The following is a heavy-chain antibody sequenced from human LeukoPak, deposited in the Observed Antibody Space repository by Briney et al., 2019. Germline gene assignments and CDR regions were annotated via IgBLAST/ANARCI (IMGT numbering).Heavy chain of an antibody. Sequence: SETQSLTCAVYGGSFSGYYWSWIRQPPGKGLEWIGEINHSGSTNYNPSLKSRVTISVDTSKNQFSLKLSSVTAADTAVYYCARGLYYYDSSGYYSYWGQGTLVTVSS. D-gene: IGHD3-22*01. J-gene: IGHJ4*02. V-gene: IGHV4-34*01. CDR1: GGSFSGYY. CDR2: INHSGST. CDR3: ARGLYYYDSSGYYSY.